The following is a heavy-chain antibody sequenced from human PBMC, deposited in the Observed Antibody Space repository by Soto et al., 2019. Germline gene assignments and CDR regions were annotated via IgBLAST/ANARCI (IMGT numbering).Heavy chain of an antibody. CDR2: ISWDGGST. V-gene: IGHV3-43*01. D-gene: IGHD3-3*01. CDR1: GFTFDDYT. CDR3: GKDGDFWSGYFYY. J-gene: IGHJ4*02. Sequence: EVQLVESGGVVVQPGGSLRLSCAASGFTFDDYTMHWVRQAPGKGLEWVSLISWDGGSTYYADSVKGRFTISRDNSKNALYLQMTSLRTGATALYYCGKDGDFWSGYFYYWGQGTLVTVSS.